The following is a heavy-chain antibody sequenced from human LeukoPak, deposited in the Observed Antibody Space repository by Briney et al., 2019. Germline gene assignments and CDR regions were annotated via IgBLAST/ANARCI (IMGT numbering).Heavy chain of an antibody. CDR1: GYTFTSYG. D-gene: IGHD3-16*02. Sequence: ASVKVSCKASGYTFTSYGISWVRQAPGQGLEWMGWISAYNGNTNYAQKLQGRVTMTTDTSTSTAYMELRSLRSDDTAGYYCACQEEVWGSYRSDYWGQGTVVTVSS. V-gene: IGHV1-18*01. CDR3: ACQEEVWGSYRSDY. CDR2: ISAYNGNT. J-gene: IGHJ4*02.